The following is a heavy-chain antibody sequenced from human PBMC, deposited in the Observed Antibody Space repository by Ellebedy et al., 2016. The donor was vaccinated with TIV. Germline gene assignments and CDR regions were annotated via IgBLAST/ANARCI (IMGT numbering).Heavy chain of an antibody. D-gene: IGHD4-17*01. CDR2: IYYSGST. CDR3: ARSTVTYFDY. V-gene: IGHV4-59*08. Sequence: MPSETLSLTCTVSGGSISSYYWSWIRQPPGKGLEWIGYIYYSGSTYYNPSLKSRVTISVDTSKNQFSLKLSSVTAADTAVYYCARSTVTYFDYWGQGTLVTVSS. J-gene: IGHJ4*02. CDR1: GGSISSYY.